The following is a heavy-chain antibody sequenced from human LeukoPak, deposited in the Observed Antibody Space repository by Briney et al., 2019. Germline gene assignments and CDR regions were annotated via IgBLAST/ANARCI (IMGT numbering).Heavy chain of an antibody. CDR1: GGSISSYY. D-gene: IGHD5-12*01. Sequence: SETLSLTCTVSGGSISSYYRSWIRQPAGKGLEWIGCIYTSGSTNYNPSLKNGVTISGDTPTNQFSLKLSTGTAADTAGFYGASDGDSDYERWGQGPLLPVFS. CDR2: IYTSGST. V-gene: IGHV4-4*07. CDR3: ASDGDSDYER. J-gene: IGHJ4*02.